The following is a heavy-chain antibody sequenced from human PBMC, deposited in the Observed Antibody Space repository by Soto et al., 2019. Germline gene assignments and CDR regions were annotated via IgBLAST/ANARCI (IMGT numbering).Heavy chain of an antibody. J-gene: IGHJ6*02. Sequence: PGGSLRLSCAASGFTFSSYAMSWVRQAPGKGLEWVSAISGSGGSTYYADSVKGRFTISRDNSKNTLYLQMNSLRAEDTAVYYCAKAQGYSSRKDYHYGMAVWGQGTTVTVSS. V-gene: IGHV3-23*01. CDR2: ISGSGGST. CDR1: GFTFSSYA. D-gene: IGHD6-13*01. CDR3: AKAQGYSSRKDYHYGMAV.